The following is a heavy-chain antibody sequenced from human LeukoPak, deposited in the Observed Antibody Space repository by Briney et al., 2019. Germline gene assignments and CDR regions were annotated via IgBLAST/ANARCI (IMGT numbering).Heavy chain of an antibody. Sequence: GESLKISCKGSGYSFTSYWIGWVRQMPGKGLEWMGTIYPVDSDTRYSPSFQGQVTISADKSISTAYLQGSSLKASDTAMYYCARLGYYSADKTYYYYYYMDVWGKGTTVTVSS. D-gene: IGHD3-16*01. CDR3: ARLGYYSADKTYYYYYYMDV. J-gene: IGHJ6*03. V-gene: IGHV5-51*01. CDR2: IYPVDSDT. CDR1: GYSFTSYW.